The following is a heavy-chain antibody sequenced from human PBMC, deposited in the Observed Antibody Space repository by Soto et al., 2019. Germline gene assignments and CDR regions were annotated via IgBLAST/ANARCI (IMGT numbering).Heavy chain of an antibody. CDR3: ARDGGTYVDPFYYFDY. CDR1: GFTFNSYW. V-gene: IGHV3-7*01. Sequence: GGSLRLSCVASGFTFNSYWMSWVRLAPGKGLEWVANIEQDGSEKYYVDSVKGRFTISRDNAKKSLYLQMTSLRAEDTAVYYCARDGGTYVDPFYYFDYWGQGTLVTVSS. J-gene: IGHJ4*02. CDR2: IEQDGSEK. D-gene: IGHD3-16*01.